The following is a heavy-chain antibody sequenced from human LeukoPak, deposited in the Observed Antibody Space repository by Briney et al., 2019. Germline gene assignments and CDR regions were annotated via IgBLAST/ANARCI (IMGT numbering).Heavy chain of an antibody. CDR1: GASISSYY. CDR2: IYTTGGT. V-gene: IGHV4-4*07. CDR3: ARTFSYYYYYMDV. J-gene: IGHJ6*03. Sequence: SETLSLTCTVSGASISSYYWSWIRQPAGRGLGWIGRIYTTGGTNYNPSLESRVTMSVDTSKNQFSLKLSSVTAADTAIYFCARTFSYYYYYMDVWGKGTTVTVSS.